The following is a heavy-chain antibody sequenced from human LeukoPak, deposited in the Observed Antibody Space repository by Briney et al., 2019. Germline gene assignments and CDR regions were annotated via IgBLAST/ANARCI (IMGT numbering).Heavy chain of an antibody. CDR2: IKEDGSEK. CDR3: ARDDEHYTWGVPAAIGNY. V-gene: IGHV3-7*01. D-gene: IGHD2-2*01. CDR1: GFTFSAHW. Sequence: PGGSLRLSCAASGFTFSAHWMSWVRQAPGKGLEWVANIKEDGSEKYYVDSVKGRFTISRDNAKNSLYLQMNSLRAEDTAVYYCARDDEHYTWGVPAAIGNYWGQGTLVTVSS. J-gene: IGHJ4*02.